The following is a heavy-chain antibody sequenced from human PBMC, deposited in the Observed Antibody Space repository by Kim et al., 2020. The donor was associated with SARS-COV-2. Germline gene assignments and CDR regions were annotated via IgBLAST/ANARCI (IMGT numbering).Heavy chain of an antibody. Sequence: GGSLRLSCAASGFTFSDYYMTWIRQAPGKGLEWVSYISDMISYTIYADSVKGRFTISRDNAKNLLYLQMNSLRAEDTAVYYCASRSVSYYDVDHWGQGTLVTVSS. J-gene: IGHJ4*02. CDR3: ASRSVSYYDVDH. CDR2: ISDMISYT. D-gene: IGHD1-26*01. V-gene: IGHV3-11*03. CDR1: GFTFSDYY.